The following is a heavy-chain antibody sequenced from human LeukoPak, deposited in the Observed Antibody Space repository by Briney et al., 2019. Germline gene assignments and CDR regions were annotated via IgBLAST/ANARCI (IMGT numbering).Heavy chain of an antibody. CDR3: AGGLSNVAFDI. Sequence: SQTLSLTCTVSGGSISSGSYYWSWIRQPAGKGLEWIGRIYTSGSTNYNPSLKSRVTISVDTSKNQFSLKLSSVTAADTAVYYCAGGLSNVAFDIWGKGTTVTISS. V-gene: IGHV4-61*02. D-gene: IGHD3-9*01. J-gene: IGHJ6*04. CDR1: GGSISSGSYY. CDR2: IYTSGST.